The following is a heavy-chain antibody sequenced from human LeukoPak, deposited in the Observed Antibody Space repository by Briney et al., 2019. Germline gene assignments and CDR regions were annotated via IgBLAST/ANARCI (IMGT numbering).Heavy chain of an antibody. CDR2: IYYSGST. D-gene: IGHD6-13*01. CDR3: ARLDPAEGLNFDY. V-gene: IGHV4-39*01. J-gene: IGHJ4*02. CDR1: GGSISSSSYY. Sequence: PSETLSLTCTVPGGSISSSSYYWGWIRQPPGKGLEWIGSIYYSGSTYYNPSLKSRVTISVDTSKNQFSLKLSSVTAADTAVYYCARLDPAEGLNFDYWGRGTLVTVSS.